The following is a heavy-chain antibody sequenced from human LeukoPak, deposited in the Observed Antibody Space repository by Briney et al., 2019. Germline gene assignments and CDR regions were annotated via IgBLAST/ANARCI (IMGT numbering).Heavy chain of an antibody. J-gene: IGHJ5*02. V-gene: IGHV4-34*01. D-gene: IGHD6-19*01. CDR2: INHSGST. Sequence: PSETLSLTCAVYGGSFSGYYWSWIRQPPGKGLEWIGEINHSGSTNYNPSLKSRVTISVDTSKNQFSLKLSSVTAADTAVYYCARATASLLWGRRSLAVAVTWFDPWGQGTLVTVSS. CDR3: ARATASLLWGRRSLAVAVTWFDP. CDR1: GGSFSGYY.